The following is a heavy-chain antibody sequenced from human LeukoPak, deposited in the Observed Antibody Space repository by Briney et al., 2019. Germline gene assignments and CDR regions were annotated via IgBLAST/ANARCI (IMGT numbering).Heavy chain of an antibody. D-gene: IGHD5-18*01. CDR3: ARRPRRYSYGYWDY. J-gene: IGHJ4*02. CDR2: INHSGST. Sequence: SETLSLTCAVYGGSFSGYYWSWIRQSPGKVLEWIGEINHSGSTNYNPSLKSRVTLSVDTSKNQFSLKLSSVTAADTAVYYCARRPRRYSYGYWDYWGQGTLVTVSS. V-gene: IGHV4-34*01. CDR1: GGSFSGYY.